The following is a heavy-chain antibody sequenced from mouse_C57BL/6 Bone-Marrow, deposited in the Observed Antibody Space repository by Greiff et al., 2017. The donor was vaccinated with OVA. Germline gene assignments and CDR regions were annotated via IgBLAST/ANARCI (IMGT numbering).Heavy chain of an antibody. CDR3: ARPPLYYYGSSGGFDY. Sequence: VQLQQSGAELAKPGASVKLSCKASGYTFTSYWMHWVKQRPGQGLAWIGYINPSSGYTKYNQKFKDKATLTADKSSSTAYMQLSRLTYEDSAVYYCARPPLYYYGSSGGFDYWGKGTTLTVSS. J-gene: IGHJ2*01. CDR2: INPSSGYT. CDR1: GYTFTSYW. D-gene: IGHD1-1*01. V-gene: IGHV1-7*01.